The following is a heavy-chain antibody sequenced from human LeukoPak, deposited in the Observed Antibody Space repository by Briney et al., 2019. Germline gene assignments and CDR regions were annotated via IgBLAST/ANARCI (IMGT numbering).Heavy chain of an antibody. Sequence: ASVKVSCKASGYTFTSYGISWVRQAPGQGLEWMAWISAYNGNTDYAQRFQGRVTMTTDTSTSTAYTELRSLRSDDTAVYYCARDPDTSTWVGPEFDYWGQGTLVTVSS. V-gene: IGHV1-18*01. CDR2: ISAYNGNT. D-gene: IGHD2-2*01. CDR1: GYTFTSYG. CDR3: ARDPDTSTWVGPEFDY. J-gene: IGHJ4*02.